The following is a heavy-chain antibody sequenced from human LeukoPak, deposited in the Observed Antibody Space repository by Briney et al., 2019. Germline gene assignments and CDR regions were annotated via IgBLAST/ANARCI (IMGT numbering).Heavy chain of an antibody. CDR2: MYYSGST. CDR1: GGSISSSSYY. D-gene: IGHD1-14*01. Sequence: PSETLSLTCTVSGGSISSSSYYWGWLRQPPGKGLEWIGSMYYSGSTHYNPSLKNRVTISVDTSKNQVSLRLSSVTAADTAVYYCARHGTISSESYFDYWGQGALVTVSP. J-gene: IGHJ4*02. V-gene: IGHV4-39*01. CDR3: ARHGTISSESYFDY.